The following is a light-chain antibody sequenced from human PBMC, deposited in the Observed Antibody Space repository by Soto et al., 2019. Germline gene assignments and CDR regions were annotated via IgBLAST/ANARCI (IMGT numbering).Light chain of an antibody. CDR2: YDR. CDR3: QVWDVRSDPYVV. V-gene: IGLV3-21*04. J-gene: IGLJ2*01. CDR1: NIRSKS. Sequence: SSELTQPPSVSVAPGKTARITCGGNNIRSKSVHWYQQKPGQAPVLVIYYDRDRPSGIPERFSGSNSGNTATLTISRVEAGDEADYYCQVWDVRSDPYVVFGGGTKLTVL.